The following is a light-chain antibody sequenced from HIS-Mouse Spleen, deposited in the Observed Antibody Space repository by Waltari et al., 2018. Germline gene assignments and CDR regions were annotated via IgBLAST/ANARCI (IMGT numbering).Light chain of an antibody. Sequence: QSALTQPPSASGSPGQSVTIPCTGTSSDVGGYNYVSWYQPHPGKAPKLMIYEVSKRPSGVPDRFSGSKSGNTASLTVSGLQAEDEADYYCSSYAGSNIVVFGGGTKLTVL. CDR1: SSDVGGYNY. J-gene: IGLJ2*01. CDR3: SSYAGSNIVV. CDR2: EVS. V-gene: IGLV2-8*01.